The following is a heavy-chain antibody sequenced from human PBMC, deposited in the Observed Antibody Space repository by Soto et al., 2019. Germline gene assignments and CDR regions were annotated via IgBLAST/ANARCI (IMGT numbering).Heavy chain of an antibody. CDR1: GYTFTSYD. J-gene: IGHJ6*03. Sequence: GASVKVSCKASGYTFTSYDINWVRQATGQGLEWMGWMNPNSGNTGYAQKFQGRVTMTRNTSISTAYMELSSLRSEDTAVYYCARQGTVTTPPLYYYYYYMDVWGKGTTVTVSS. D-gene: IGHD4-17*01. V-gene: IGHV1-8*01. CDR3: ARQGTVTTPPLYYYYYYMDV. CDR2: MNPNSGNT.